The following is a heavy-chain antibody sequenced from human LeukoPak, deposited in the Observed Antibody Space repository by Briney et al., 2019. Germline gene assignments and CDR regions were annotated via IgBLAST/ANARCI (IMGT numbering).Heavy chain of an antibody. J-gene: IGHJ4*02. Sequence: ASVTVSCKASGYTFSNYDINWVRQATGQGLEWMAWMSPTNGDTGYAQKFQGRVTITTDESTSTAYMELSSLRSEDTAVYYCARSSGWDPRDFDYWGQGTLVTVSS. CDR3: ARSSGWDPRDFDY. D-gene: IGHD6-19*01. V-gene: IGHV1-8*03. CDR1: GYTFSNYD. CDR2: MSPTNGDT.